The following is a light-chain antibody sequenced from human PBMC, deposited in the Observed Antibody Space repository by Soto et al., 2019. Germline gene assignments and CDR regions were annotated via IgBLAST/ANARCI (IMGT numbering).Light chain of an antibody. CDR3: CSYAGSYTFYV. CDR2: GVN. CDR1: TSDVGGYNY. Sequence: QSALTQPRSVSGSPGQSVTISRTGTTSDVGGYNYVSWYQQHPGKAPKLLIYGVNKRPSGVPARFSGSKSGNTASLTISGLQAEDEADYYCCSYAGSYTFYVFGTGTKLTVL. J-gene: IGLJ1*01. V-gene: IGLV2-11*01.